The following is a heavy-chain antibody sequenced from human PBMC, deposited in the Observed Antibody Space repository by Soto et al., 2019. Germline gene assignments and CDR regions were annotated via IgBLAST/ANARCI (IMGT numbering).Heavy chain of an antibody. Sequence: PSETLSLTCTVSGGSISSYYWSWIRQPPGKGLEWIGCIYYSGSTNYNPSLKSRVTISVDTSKNHFFLKLSSVTAADTAVYYCARASDSSRSWFDPWGQGTLVTVSS. V-gene: IGHV4-59*01. CDR2: IYYSGST. CDR1: GGSISSYY. D-gene: IGHD3-22*01. CDR3: ARASDSSRSWFDP. J-gene: IGHJ5*02.